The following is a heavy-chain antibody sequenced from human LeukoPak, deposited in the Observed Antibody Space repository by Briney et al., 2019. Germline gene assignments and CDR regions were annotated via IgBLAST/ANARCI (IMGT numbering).Heavy chain of an antibody. CDR1: GGSISSYY. CDR3: ARRGRVEEGRYFDWSYTQGWFDP. V-gene: IGHV4-59*08. D-gene: IGHD3-9*01. Sequence: SETLSLTCTVSGGSISSYYWSWIRQPPGKGLEWIGYIYYSGSTNYNPSLKSRVTISVETSKNQFSLKLSSVTAADTAVYYCARRGRVEEGRYFDWSYTQGWFDPWGQGTLVTVSS. J-gene: IGHJ5*02. CDR2: IYYSGST.